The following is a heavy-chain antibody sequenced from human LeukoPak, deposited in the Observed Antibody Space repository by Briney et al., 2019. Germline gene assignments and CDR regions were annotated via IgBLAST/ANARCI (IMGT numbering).Heavy chain of an antibody. V-gene: IGHV3-66*01. CDR2: IYSGGST. CDR3: ARDTGGQDAFDI. D-gene: IGHD4-23*01. J-gene: IGHJ3*02. Sequence: GGSLRLSCAASGFTFSSNYMSWVRQAPGKGLEWVSVIYSGGSTYYADSVKGRFTISRDNSKNTLYLQMNSLRAEDTAVYYCARDTGGQDAFDIWGQGTMVTVSS. CDR1: GFTFSSNY.